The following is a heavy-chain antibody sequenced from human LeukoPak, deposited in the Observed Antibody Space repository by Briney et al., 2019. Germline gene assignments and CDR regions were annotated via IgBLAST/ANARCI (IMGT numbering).Heavy chain of an antibody. V-gene: IGHV4-59*11. Sequence: SETLSLTCTVSGGSISSHYWSWIRQPPGRGLEWIGYIYYSGSTNYNPSLKSRVTISVDTSKNQFSLKLSSVTAADTAVYYCARHVDTAMDPFDLWGRGTLVTVSS. CDR2: IYYSGST. CDR3: ARHVDTAMDPFDL. J-gene: IGHJ2*01. D-gene: IGHD5-18*01. CDR1: GGSISSHY.